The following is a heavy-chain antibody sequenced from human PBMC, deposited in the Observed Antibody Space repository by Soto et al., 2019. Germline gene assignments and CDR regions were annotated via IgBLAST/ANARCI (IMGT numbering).Heavy chain of an antibody. J-gene: IGHJ4*02. D-gene: IGHD2-2*01. CDR1: GGSFSGYY. CDR2: INHSGST. V-gene: IGHV4-34*01. CDR3: ARVGFAAHCSSTSCSNFDY. Sequence: PSETLSLTCAVYGGSFSGYYWSWIRQPPGKGLEWIGEINHSGSTNYNPFLKSRVTISVDTSKNQFSLKLSSVTAADTAVYYCARVGFAAHCSSTSCSNFDYWGQGTLVTVSS.